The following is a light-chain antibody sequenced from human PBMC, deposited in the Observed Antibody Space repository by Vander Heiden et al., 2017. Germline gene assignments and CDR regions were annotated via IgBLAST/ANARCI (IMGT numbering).Light chain of an antibody. CDR3: QQANSFPYT. J-gene: IGKJ2*01. CDR1: KGISSW. CDR2: AAS. Sequence: DIQLTQSPSSVLASVGDRGTIACRASKGISSWSAWYQQKPGKAPKLLIYAASSLQSGVPSRFSGSGSGTDFTLTISSLQPEDFATYYCQQANSFPYTFGQGTKLEIK. V-gene: IGKV1-12*01.